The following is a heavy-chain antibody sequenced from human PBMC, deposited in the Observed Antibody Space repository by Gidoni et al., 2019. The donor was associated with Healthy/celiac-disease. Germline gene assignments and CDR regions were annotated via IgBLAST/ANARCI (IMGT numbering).Heavy chain of an antibody. J-gene: IGHJ5*02. CDR3: ARNPNWWFDP. CDR2: ISSGSSTI. Sequence: EVHLVVSGVGLLQPGGSLSLCCAASGFTFSSYSMNWVRQAPGKGLEWVSYISSGSSTIYYADSVRGRFTISRDNAKNSLYLQMNSLRAEDTAVYYCARNPNWWFDPWGQGTLVTVSS. V-gene: IGHV3-48*01. CDR1: GFTFSSYS.